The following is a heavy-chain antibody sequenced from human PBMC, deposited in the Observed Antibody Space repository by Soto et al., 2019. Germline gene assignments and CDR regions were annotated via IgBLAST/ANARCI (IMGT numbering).Heavy chain of an antibody. CDR3: AKRPSTWGYYYSYMDV. V-gene: IGHV3-23*01. CDR1: GFTFSSYA. D-gene: IGHD1-26*01. J-gene: IGHJ6*03. Sequence: EVQLLESGGGLVQPGGSLRLSCAASGFTFSSYAMSWVRQAPGKGLEWVSAISGSGGSTYYADSVKGRFTISRDNSKNTLYLQMNSLRAEDTAVYYCAKRPSTWGYYYSYMDVWGKGTPGTVSS. CDR2: ISGSGGST.